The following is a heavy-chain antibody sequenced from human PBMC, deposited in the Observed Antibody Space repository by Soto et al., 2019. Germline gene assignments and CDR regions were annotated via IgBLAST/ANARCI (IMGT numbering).Heavy chain of an antibody. D-gene: IGHD5-12*01. V-gene: IGHV3-20*01. CDR1: GFTFDDYG. CDR2: INWNGGST. Sequence: GGSLRLSCAASGFTFDDYGMSWVRQAPGKGLEWVSGINWNGGSTGYADSVKGRFTISRDNAKNSLYLQMNSLRAEDTALYHCAREVGGYSGYESISYYYYMDVWGKGTTVTVSS. CDR3: AREVGGYSGYESISYYYYMDV. J-gene: IGHJ6*03.